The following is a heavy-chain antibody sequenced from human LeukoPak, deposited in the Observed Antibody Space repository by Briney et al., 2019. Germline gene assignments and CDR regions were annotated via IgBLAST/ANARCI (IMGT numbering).Heavy chain of an antibody. V-gene: IGHV3-33*01. CDR2: ISYDGSDR. D-gene: IGHD3-16*01. CDR3: ARTLNEGRNGRHYGADY. CDR1: GFTFSNYG. Sequence: PGGSLRLSCEASGFTFSNYGMHWVRQPPGKGLEWVSIISYDGSDRYYVDSVRGRFTISRDNSKNTVDLQMDSLRDEDTAVYYCARTLNEGRNGRHYGADYWGQGSLVTVSS. J-gene: IGHJ4*02.